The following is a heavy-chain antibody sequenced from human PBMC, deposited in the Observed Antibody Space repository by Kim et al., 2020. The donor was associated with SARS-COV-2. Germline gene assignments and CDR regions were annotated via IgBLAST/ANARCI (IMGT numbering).Heavy chain of an antibody. CDR2: IKQDGSEK. CDR1: GFTFSSYW. V-gene: IGHV3-7*01. J-gene: IGHJ5*02. D-gene: IGHD3-9*01. Sequence: GGSLRLSCAASGFTFSSYWMSWVRQAPGKGLEWVANIKQDGSEKYYVDSVKGRFTISRDNAKNSLYLQMNSLRAEDTAVYYCAREASYYDILTGYYFWFDPWGQGTLVTVSS. CDR3: AREASYYDILTGYYFWFDP.